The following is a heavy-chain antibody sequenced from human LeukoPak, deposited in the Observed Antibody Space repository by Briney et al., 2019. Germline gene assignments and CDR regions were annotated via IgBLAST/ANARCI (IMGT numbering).Heavy chain of an antibody. D-gene: IGHD5-18*01. CDR3: ARVGSSSYGFGY. CDR2: VDAGNGNT. Sequence: ASVKVSCKASGYTLTTYAMHWVRQAPGQRLEWMGWVDAGNGNTKYSQKFQGRVTITRDTSASTAYMELSGLRSEDTAVYYCARVGSSSYGFGYWGQGTLVTVSS. J-gene: IGHJ4*02. V-gene: IGHV1-3*01. CDR1: GYTLTTYA.